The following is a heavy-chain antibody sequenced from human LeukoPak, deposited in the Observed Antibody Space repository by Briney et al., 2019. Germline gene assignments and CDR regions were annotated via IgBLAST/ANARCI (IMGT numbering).Heavy chain of an antibody. CDR3: ARAWRYYYDSSGYLDY. D-gene: IGHD3-22*01. CDR1: GDXVSSNSAG. J-gene: IGHJ4*02. V-gene: IGHV6-1*01. Sequence: SQTLSLTCAISGDXVSSNSAGWNWIRQSPSRGLEWLGRTYYRSKWYNDYAVSVKSRITINPDTSKNQFSLQLNSVTPEDTAVYYCARAWRYYYDSSGYLDYWGQGTLVTVSS. CDR2: TYYRSKWYN.